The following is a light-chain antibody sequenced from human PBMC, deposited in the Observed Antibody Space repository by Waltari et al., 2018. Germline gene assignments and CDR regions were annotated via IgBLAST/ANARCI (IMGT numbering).Light chain of an antibody. CDR3: QSADTSGSWV. J-gene: IGLJ3*02. V-gene: IGLV3-25*03. CDR1: ALPKDD. Sequence: SYELTQPPSVSVSPGQKARTTCSGHALPKDDAQWDQQKPGQVPVLVMYKDTERPSGIPERFSGSTSGTTVTLTIGGVQAEDEADYYCQSADTSGSWVFGGGTKLAVL. CDR2: KDT.